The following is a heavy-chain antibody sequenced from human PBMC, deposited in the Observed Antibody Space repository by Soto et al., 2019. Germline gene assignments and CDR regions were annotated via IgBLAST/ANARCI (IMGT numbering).Heavy chain of an antibody. J-gene: IGHJ6*02. CDR2: ISWNSGSI. CDR3: DYPYYYGMDV. D-gene: IGHD1-26*01. Sequence: SLRLSCAASGFTFDDYAMHWVRQAPGKGLEWVSGISWNSGSIGYADSVKGRFTISRDNAKNSLHLQMNSLRAEDTALYYGDYPYYYGMDVWGQGTTVTVSS. V-gene: IGHV3-9*01. CDR1: GFTFDDYA.